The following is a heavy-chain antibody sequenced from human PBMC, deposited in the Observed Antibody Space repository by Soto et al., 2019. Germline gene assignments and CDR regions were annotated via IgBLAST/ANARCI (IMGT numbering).Heavy chain of an antibody. V-gene: IGHV3-53*02. CDR1: GFTVSSNY. D-gene: IGHD2-8*01. J-gene: IGHJ5*02. CDR3: ARERDGHNPNWFDL. Sequence: EVQVVETGGGLIQPGGSLRLSCAVSGFTVSSNYMSWVRQPPGKGPEWVSDIYSGGSTYYADSVKGRFTISRDNSKNTLYLQMNSLRAEDTAAYYCARERDGHNPNWFDLWGQGTLVTVSS. CDR2: IYSGGST.